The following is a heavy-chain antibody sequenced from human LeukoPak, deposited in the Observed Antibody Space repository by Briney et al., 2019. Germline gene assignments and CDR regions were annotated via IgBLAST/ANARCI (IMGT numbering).Heavy chain of an antibody. CDR3: AKDYSKTSYYGSGTYYRPKWFDP. J-gene: IGHJ5*02. Sequence: GGSLRLSCGASGFTFSSYCMHWVRQAPGKGLEWVAFIRYDGSNKYYADSVKGRFTISRDNSKNTLYLQMNSMRAEDTAVYYCAKDYSKTSYYGSGTYYRPKWFDPWGQGTLVTVSS. CDR1: GFTFSSYC. V-gene: IGHV3-30*02. D-gene: IGHD3-10*01. CDR2: IRYDGSNK.